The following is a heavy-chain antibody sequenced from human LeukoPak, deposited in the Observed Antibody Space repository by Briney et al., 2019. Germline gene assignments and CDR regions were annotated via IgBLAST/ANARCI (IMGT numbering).Heavy chain of an antibody. CDR3: ARGGYYGSGNDFRFDP. CDR1: GGSISSYY. Sequence: PSETLSLTCTVSGGSISSYYWNWIRQPPGKGLEWIGYISYTGSTNYNPSLKSRVTISVDTSKNQFSLKLSSVTAADTAIYYCARGGYYGSGNDFRFDPWGQGTPVTVSS. CDR2: ISYTGST. V-gene: IGHV4-59*01. D-gene: IGHD3-10*01. J-gene: IGHJ5*02.